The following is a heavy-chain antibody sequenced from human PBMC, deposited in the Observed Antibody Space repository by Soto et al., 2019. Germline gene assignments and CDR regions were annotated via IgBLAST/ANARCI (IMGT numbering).Heavy chain of an antibody. CDR3: ARGPHCSSTGCYAAYYYYYMDV. Sequence: QVQLVQSGAEVKKPGASVKVSCKASGYTFTSYGISWVRQAPGQGLEWMGWISAYNGNTNYAQKLQGRVTMTTDTSTSTAYMELRSLRSDDTAVYYCARGPHCSSTGCYAAYYYYYMDVWGKGTTVTVSS. J-gene: IGHJ6*03. V-gene: IGHV1-18*01. D-gene: IGHD2-2*01. CDR1: GYTFTSYG. CDR2: ISAYNGNT.